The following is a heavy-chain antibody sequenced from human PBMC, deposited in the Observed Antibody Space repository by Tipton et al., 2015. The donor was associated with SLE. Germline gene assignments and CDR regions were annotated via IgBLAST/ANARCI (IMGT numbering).Heavy chain of an antibody. V-gene: IGHV3-33*06. CDR3: VKLVASGSCPDAFDI. CDR1: GFTFSSYG. CDR2: IWYDGSNK. J-gene: IGHJ3*02. D-gene: IGHD1-26*01. Sequence: SLRLSCAASGFTFSSYGMHWVRQAPGKGLEWVAVIWYDGSNKYYADSVKGRFTISRDNSKNTLYLQMNSLRAEDTAVYYCVKLVASGSCPDAFDIWSQGTMVTVSS.